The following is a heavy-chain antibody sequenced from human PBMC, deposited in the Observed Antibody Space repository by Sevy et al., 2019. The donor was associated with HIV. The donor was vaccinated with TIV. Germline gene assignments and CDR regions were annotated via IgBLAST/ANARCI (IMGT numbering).Heavy chain of an antibody. J-gene: IGHJ4*02. Sequence: ASVKVSCKASGGTFSSYAISWVRQAPGQGLEWMGGIIPIFGTANYAQKFQGRVTITADESTSTAYMELSSLRSEDMAVYYCARAYYDSSGYYSIFDYWGQRTLVTVSS. CDR3: ARAYYDSSGYYSIFDY. V-gene: IGHV1-69*13. CDR2: IIPIFGTA. D-gene: IGHD3-22*01. CDR1: GGTFSSYA.